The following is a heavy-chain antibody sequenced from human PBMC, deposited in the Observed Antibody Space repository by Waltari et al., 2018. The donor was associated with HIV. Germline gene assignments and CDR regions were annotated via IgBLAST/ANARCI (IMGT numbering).Heavy chain of an antibody. CDR3: ARGGYYYDISGYYHY. V-gene: IGHV3-33*01. CDR2: IWYDGDNK. D-gene: IGHD3-22*01. Sequence: QAQLVASGGGVVQPGRSLILPFAASGFTSSNFAMHWVRQAPGKGLGWVAVIWYDGDNKYDADSVKGRFTISRDNSKNTLYLQMNSLRVEDTAVYYCARGGYYYDISGYYHYWGQGTLVTVSS. CDR1: GFTSSNFA. J-gene: IGHJ4*02.